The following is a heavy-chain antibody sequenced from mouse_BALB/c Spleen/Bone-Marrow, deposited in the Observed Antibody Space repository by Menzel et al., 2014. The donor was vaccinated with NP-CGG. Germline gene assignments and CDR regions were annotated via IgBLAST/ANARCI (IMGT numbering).Heavy chain of an antibody. D-gene: IGHD1-1*01. Sequence: SGAELVKPGASVKMSCKASGYTFTSYNMHWVKQTPGQGLEWIGAIYPGNGDTSYNQKFKGKATLTADKSSSTAYMLLSSLTSEDSAVYYCARNYYGYYYALGYWGQGTSVTVSS. CDR1: GYTFTSYN. CDR2: IYPGNGDT. CDR3: ARNYYGYYYALGY. J-gene: IGHJ4*01. V-gene: IGHV1-12*01.